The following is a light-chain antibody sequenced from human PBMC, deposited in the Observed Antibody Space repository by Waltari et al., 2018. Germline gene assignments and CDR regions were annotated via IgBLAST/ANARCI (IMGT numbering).Light chain of an antibody. CDR2: GVS. CDR3: QYYNNYELT. Sequence: DIQMTQSPSTLSASVGDRVTITCRASQRSTNWLAWYQQKPGMAPKLLIYGVSTLESGVPSRFSGSGSGAEFTLTISSLQPDDFATYYCQYYNNYELTFGGGTKVEIK. J-gene: IGKJ4*01. V-gene: IGKV1-5*03. CDR1: QRSTNW.